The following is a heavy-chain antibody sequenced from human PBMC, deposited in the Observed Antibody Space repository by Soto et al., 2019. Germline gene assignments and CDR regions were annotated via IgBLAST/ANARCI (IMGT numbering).Heavy chain of an antibody. CDR2: TYYRSKWYN. D-gene: IGHD6-19*01. CDR3: ARDGSGFNWYLDL. Sequence: QVQLQQSGPGLVKPSQTLSLVCSISGDSVSSTSATWSWIRQSPSRGLEWLGRTYYRSKWYNDYAVSVKSGIAITPDASKNPVSVHLISVPPADTALYFCARDGSGFNWYLDLWGRGTLVTVS. V-gene: IGHV6-1*01. J-gene: IGHJ2*01. CDR1: GDSVSSTSAT.